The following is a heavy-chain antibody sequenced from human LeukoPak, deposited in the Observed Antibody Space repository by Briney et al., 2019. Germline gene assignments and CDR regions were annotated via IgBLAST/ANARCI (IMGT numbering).Heavy chain of an antibody. D-gene: IGHD6-19*01. J-gene: IGHJ3*02. CDR3: ARELVAVAGTDAFDI. CDR2: VYYIGNT. Sequence: SETLSLTCTVSGGSLNNYYWTWVRQSPGKGLEWIGYVYYIGNTNYNPSLKSRVTISVDTSKNQFSLKLSSVTAADTAVYYCARELVAVAGTDAFDIWGQGTMVTVSS. V-gene: IGHV4-59*01. CDR1: GGSLNNYY.